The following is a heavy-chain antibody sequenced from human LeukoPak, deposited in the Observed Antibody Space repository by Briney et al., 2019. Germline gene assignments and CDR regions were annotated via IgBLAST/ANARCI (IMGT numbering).Heavy chain of an antibody. CDR3: AKGHFDWFQFDY. V-gene: IGHV3-23*01. J-gene: IGHJ4*02. CDR2: ISGSGGST. D-gene: IGHD3-9*01. Sequence: GGSLRLSCAASGLTFSSYVMSWVSQAPGKGMEWVSRISGSGGSTNYADSVKGRFTISRDNTKNTLYLQMNSLRAEDTAVYYCAKGHFDWFQFDYWGQGTLVTVSS. CDR1: GLTFSSYV.